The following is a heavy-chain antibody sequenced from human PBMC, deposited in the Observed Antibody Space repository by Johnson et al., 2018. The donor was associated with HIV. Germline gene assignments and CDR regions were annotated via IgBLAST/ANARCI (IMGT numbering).Heavy chain of an antibody. CDR3: ARDGPSTGLGPDAFGS. D-gene: IGHD6-19*01. Sequence: LLVESGGGVVQPGGSLRLSCAASGFTFSSYGMHWVRQAPGKGLEWVSGISWNSGSIGYADSVKGRFTISRDNAKNSLYLQMNSLRAEDTALYYCARDGPSTGLGPDAFGSWGQGTMVTVSS. J-gene: IGHJ3*02. CDR1: GFTFSSYG. CDR2: ISWNSGSI. V-gene: IGHV3-9*01.